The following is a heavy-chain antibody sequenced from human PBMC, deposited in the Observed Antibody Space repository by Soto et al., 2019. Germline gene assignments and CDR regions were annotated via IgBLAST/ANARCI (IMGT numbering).Heavy chain of an antibody. CDR2: ISSSSSYI. D-gene: IGHD3-3*01. V-gene: IGHV3-21*01. Sequence: EVQLVESGGGLVKPGGPLRLSCAASGFTFSSYSMNWVRQAPGKGLEWVSSISSSSSYIYYADSVKGRFTISRDNAKNSLYLQMNSLRAEDTAVYYCAREELTYYDFWSGYFYYYGMDVWGQGTTVTVSS. CDR1: GFTFSSYS. CDR3: AREELTYYDFWSGYFYYYGMDV. J-gene: IGHJ6*02.